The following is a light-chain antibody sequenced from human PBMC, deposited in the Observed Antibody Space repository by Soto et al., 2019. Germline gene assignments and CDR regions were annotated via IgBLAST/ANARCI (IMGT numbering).Light chain of an antibody. V-gene: IGKV3D-15*01. J-gene: IGKJ1*01. CDR1: QSVSSN. Sequence: EIVLTQYPATLSVSPGDRDTISRRARQSVSSNLVWYQQKPGQAPRLLIYDAYSRATGITDRFSGSGCETEFARTISSLQPDDFATYCGQLYNTCPWTVGPGTKVEIK. CDR3: QLYNTCPWT. CDR2: DAY.